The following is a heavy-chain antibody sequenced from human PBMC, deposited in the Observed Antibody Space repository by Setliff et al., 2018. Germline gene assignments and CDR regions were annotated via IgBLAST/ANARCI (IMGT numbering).Heavy chain of an antibody. V-gene: IGHV5-51*01. CDR1: GYTFSDYW. CDR2: IYPGDSDT. J-gene: IGHJ4*02. CDR3: ARVVGADGIGIDY. Sequence: GESLKISCRGSGYTFSDYWIGWVRQMPEKGLEWMGIIYPGDSDTRYSPSFQGQVTFSADKSISTAYLQWSSLKASGTATYYCARVVGADGIGIDYWGQGTVVTVSS. D-gene: IGHD2-15*01.